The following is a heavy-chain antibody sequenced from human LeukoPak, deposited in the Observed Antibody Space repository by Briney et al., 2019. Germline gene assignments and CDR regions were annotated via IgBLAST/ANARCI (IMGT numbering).Heavy chain of an antibody. D-gene: IGHD4-17*01. J-gene: IGHJ4*02. CDR3: ARGYDYGDYGVVE. V-gene: IGHV3-13*05. CDR2: IGTAGDP. Sequence: GGSLRLSCAASGFTFSSYDMHWVRQATGKGLEWVSTIGTAGDPSYPGSVKGRFTISRENAKNSLYLQMNSLRAGDRAVYYCARGYDYGDYGVVEWGQGTLVTVSS. CDR1: GFTFSSYD.